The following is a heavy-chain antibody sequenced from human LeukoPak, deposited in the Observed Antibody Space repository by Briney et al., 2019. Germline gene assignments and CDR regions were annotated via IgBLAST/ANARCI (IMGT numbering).Heavy chain of an antibody. V-gene: IGHV1-18*01. CDR1: GYTFTNYG. CDR2: IGSYNGET. CDR3: ARDLEYYYGSGSYRGNAFDI. J-gene: IGHJ3*02. D-gene: IGHD3-10*01. Sequence: ASVKVSCKASGYTFTNYGISWVRQAPGQGLEWMGWIGSYNGETNYAQKLQGRVTMTTDTSTSTAYMELRSLRSDDTAVYYCARDLEYYYGSGSYRGNAFDIWGQGTMVTVSS.